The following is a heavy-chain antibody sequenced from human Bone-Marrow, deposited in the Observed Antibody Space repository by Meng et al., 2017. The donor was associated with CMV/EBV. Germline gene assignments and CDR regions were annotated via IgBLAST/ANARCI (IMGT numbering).Heavy chain of an antibody. CDR1: GFTFDDYG. D-gene: IGHD3-3*02. V-gene: IGHV3-20*04. CDR3: ARDISPWRSNGGYYYYGMDV. Sequence: GESLKISCAASGFTFDDYGMSWVRQAPGKGLEWVSGINWNGGSTGYADSVKGRFTISRDNAKNSLYLQMNSLRAEDTAVYYCARDISPWRSNGGYYYYGMDVWGQGTTVTVSS. CDR2: INWNGGST. J-gene: IGHJ6*02.